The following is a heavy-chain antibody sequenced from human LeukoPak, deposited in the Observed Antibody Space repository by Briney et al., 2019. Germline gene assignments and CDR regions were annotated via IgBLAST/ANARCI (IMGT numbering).Heavy chain of an antibody. CDR2: ISSSSSYI. V-gene: IGHV3-21*01. CDR3: ARITMVRGASDY. D-gene: IGHD3-10*01. CDR1: GFTFSSYS. Sequence: GGSLRLSCAASGFTFSSYSMNWVRQAPGKGLEWVSSISSSSSYIYYADSVKGRFTTSRDNAKNSLYLQMNSLRAEDTAVYYCARITMVRGASDYWGQGTLVTVSS. J-gene: IGHJ4*02.